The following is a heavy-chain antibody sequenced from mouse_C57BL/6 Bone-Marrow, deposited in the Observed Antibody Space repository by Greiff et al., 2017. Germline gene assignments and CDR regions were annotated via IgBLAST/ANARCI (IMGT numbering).Heavy chain of an antibody. V-gene: IGHV1-77*01. CDR2: SGPGSGST. Sequence: QVQLKESGAELVKPGASVKISCKASGYTFTDYYINWVKQRPGQGLEWIGKSGPGSGSTYYNEKFKGKATLTADKSSSTAYMQLSSLTSEDSAVYFCARRGYWGQGTTLTVSS. CDR1: GYTFTDYY. CDR3: ARRGY. J-gene: IGHJ2*01.